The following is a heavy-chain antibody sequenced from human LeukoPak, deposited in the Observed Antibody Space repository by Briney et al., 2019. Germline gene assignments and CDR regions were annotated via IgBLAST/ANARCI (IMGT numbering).Heavy chain of an antibody. D-gene: IGHD3-9*01. CDR1: GGSFSGYY. CDR2: INHSGST. Sequence: KPSETLSLTCAVYGGSFSGYYWSWIRQPPGEGLEWIGEINHSGSTNYNPSLKSRVTISVDTSKSQFSLKLSSVTAADTAVYYCARSSGYDILTGYFGPWGQGTLVTVSS. V-gene: IGHV4-34*01. CDR3: ARSSGYDILTGYFGP. J-gene: IGHJ5*02.